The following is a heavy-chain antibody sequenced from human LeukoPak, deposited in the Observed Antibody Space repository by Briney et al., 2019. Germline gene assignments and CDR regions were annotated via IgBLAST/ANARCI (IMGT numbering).Heavy chain of an antibody. J-gene: IGHJ6*03. CDR2: IYPDDSDA. D-gene: IGHD1-14*01. Sequence: GESLKTSVKGSGYRFTSYLIAWVRQMPGKGLEWMGIIYPDDSDARYSPSFQGQVTISVDKSISTAYLQWNRLKASATAMYYCARQPPAASAGYYYYIHDWGKGTTVTVSS. CDR3: ARQPPAASAGYYYYIHD. CDR1: GYRFTSYL. V-gene: IGHV5-51*01.